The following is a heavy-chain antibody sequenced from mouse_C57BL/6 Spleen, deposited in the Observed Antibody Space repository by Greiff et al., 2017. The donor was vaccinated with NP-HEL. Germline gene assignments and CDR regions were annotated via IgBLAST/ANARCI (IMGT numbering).Heavy chain of an antibody. CDR3: ARKATPIMDY. J-gene: IGHJ4*01. D-gene: IGHD6-5*01. Sequence: QVQLQQPGAELVRPGPSVKLSCKASGYTFTSYWMHWVKQRPGQGLEWIGVIDPSDSYTNYNQKFKGKATLTVDTASSTAYMQLSSLTSEDSAVYYCARKATPIMDYWGQGTSVTVSS. V-gene: IGHV1-59*01. CDR1: GYTFTSYW. CDR2: IDPSDSYT.